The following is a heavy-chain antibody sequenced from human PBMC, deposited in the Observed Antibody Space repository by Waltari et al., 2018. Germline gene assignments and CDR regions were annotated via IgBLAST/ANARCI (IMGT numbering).Heavy chain of an antibody. V-gene: IGHV4-38-2*02. Sequence: QVQLQESGPGLVKPSEPLSLTCAAPGGAISDRYHWYWARQPPGKGLEWIGNIYGNSASTYYNPSLKSRVTISKDTSKNQFFLKLSSVTAADTAVYYCAREMNTVNAFDFWGQGLRVTVSS. J-gene: IGHJ3*01. CDR2: IYGNSAST. D-gene: IGHD4-4*01. CDR1: GGAISDRYH. CDR3: AREMNTVNAFDF.